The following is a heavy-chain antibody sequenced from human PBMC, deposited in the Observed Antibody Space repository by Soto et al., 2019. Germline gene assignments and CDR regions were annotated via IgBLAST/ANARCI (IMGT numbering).Heavy chain of an antibody. V-gene: IGHV3-23*01. D-gene: IGHD6-19*01. CDR2: ISGSGGST. CDR3: AKDPHSSGWYYFDY. CDR1: GFNFSFYA. J-gene: IGHJ4*02. Sequence: GGSLRLSCAASGFNFSFYAMSWVRQAPGKGLEWVSAISGSGGSTFYADSVRGRFTISRDNSKNTLHLQMSSLRAEDTAVYYCAKDPHSSGWYYFDYWGQGNLVTVSS.